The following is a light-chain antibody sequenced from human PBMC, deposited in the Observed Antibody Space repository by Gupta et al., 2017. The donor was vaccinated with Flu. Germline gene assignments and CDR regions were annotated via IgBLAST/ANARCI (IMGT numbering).Light chain of an antibody. J-gene: IGLJ2*01. CDR1: SSDVGGYNY. Sequence: TGTSSDVGGYNYGSRYKQNPGKAPKLIIYEVNKRPSGVPDRFSGSKSGNTASLTVSGLLAEEEADYYCCSYVGSKFFGGGTKLTVL. V-gene: IGLV2-8*01. CDR3: CSYVGSKF. CDR2: EVN.